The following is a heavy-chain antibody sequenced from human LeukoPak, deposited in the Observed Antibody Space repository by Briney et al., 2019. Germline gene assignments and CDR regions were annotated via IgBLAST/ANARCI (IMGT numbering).Heavy chain of an antibody. J-gene: IGHJ6*03. CDR2: ISSSSSYI. Sequence: GGSLRLSCAASGYTFSSYSMNWVRQAPGKGLEWVSSISSSSSYIYYADSVKGRFTISRDNAKNSLYLQMNSLRAEDTAVYYCARDSRPHCGGDCRIYYYYYMDVWGKGTTVTVSS. CDR1: GYTFSSYS. CDR3: ARDSRPHCGGDCRIYYYYYMDV. D-gene: IGHD2-21*02. V-gene: IGHV3-21*01.